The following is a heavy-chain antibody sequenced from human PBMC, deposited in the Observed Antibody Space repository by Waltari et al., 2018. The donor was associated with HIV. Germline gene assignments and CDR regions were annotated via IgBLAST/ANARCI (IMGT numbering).Heavy chain of an antibody. CDR2: IRYDGNTK. V-gene: IGHV3-30*02. Sequence: GGSLRLSCAASGFSFSISGMHWVRQAPGKGLEWVTFIRYDGNTKYYADSVKGRFTISRDNSKNTLYLQMSSLRAEDTAVYYCAKELRSGYSYYYYGMDVWGQGP. J-gene: IGHJ6*02. CDR1: GFSFSISG. CDR3: AKELRSGYSYYYYGMDV. D-gene: IGHD2-15*01.